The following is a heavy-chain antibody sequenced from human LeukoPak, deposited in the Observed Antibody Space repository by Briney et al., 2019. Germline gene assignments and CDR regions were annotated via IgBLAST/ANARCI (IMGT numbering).Heavy chain of an antibody. CDR3: AKDPGGSYSHFDY. J-gene: IGHJ4*02. Sequence: GGSLRLSCAASGFTVSSKYMTWVRQAPGKGLEWVSVIYSGGSTFYADSVRGRFTISRDNSKNTLYLQMNSLRAEDTAVYYCAKDPGGSYSHFDYWGQGTLVIVSS. CDR2: IYSGGST. D-gene: IGHD1-26*01. CDR1: GFTVSSKY. V-gene: IGHV3-53*05.